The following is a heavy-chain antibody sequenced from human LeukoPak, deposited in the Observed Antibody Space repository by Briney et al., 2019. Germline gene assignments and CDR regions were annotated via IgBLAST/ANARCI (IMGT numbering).Heavy chain of an antibody. CDR2: ISSSSSYI. V-gene: IGHV3-21*01. J-gene: IGHJ6*02. D-gene: IGHD4-17*01. Sequence: GGSLRLSCAASGFTFRSYSMNWVRQAPGKGLEWVSSISSSSSYIYYADSVKGRFTISRDNAKNSLYLQMNSLRAEGTAVYYCARDLRGDYVDYYYGMDVWGQGTTVTVSS. CDR1: GFTFRSYS. CDR3: ARDLRGDYVDYYYGMDV.